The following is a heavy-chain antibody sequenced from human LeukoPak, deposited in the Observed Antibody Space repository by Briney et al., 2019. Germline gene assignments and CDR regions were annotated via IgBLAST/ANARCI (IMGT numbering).Heavy chain of an antibody. D-gene: IGHD3-10*01. CDR2: ISDNGGTT. V-gene: IGHV3-64D*09. J-gene: IGHJ5*02. CDR3: VKDLRYYSGSGSYYLT. CDR1: GFIFSSYA. Sequence: PGGSLRLSCSASGFIFSSYAMHWVRQAPGKGLEYVSSISDNGGTTYYADSVKGRFTISRDNSKNTLFLQMSSLRPEDTAVYFCVKDLRYYSGSGSYYLTWGQGSLVTVSS.